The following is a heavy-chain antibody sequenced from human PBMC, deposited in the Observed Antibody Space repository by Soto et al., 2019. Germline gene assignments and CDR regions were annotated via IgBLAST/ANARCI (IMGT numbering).Heavy chain of an antibody. V-gene: IGHV1-69*01. CDR3: ARGVEITYGVDYYYYDMDV. Sequence: QVQRVQSGAEVKKPASSVKVSCKASGGTFSSYAISWVRQAPGQGLEWMGGVIPIFGTANYAQKSQGRVTITADETTSTAYMELSSLRFEDTAVYYCARGVEITYGVDYYYYDMDVGGQGATVTVSS. CDR2: VIPIFGTA. J-gene: IGHJ6*02. D-gene: IGHD4-17*01. CDR1: GGTFSSYA.